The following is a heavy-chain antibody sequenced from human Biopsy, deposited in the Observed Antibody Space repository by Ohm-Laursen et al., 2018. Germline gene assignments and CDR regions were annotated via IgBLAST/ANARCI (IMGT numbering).Heavy chain of an antibody. CDR2: LSGSGGTT. V-gene: IGHV3-23*01. D-gene: IGHD2-15*01. Sequence: SLRFSCAASGFTFSSYGMSWVRQAPGKGLEWVSVLSGSGGTTYYADSVKGRFTIPRDNSKNTLYLQMNSLTAEDTAVYYCAKTFHGSSFLYDYWGQGTLVTVSS. CDR1: GFTFSSYG. CDR3: AKTFHGSSFLYDY. J-gene: IGHJ4*02.